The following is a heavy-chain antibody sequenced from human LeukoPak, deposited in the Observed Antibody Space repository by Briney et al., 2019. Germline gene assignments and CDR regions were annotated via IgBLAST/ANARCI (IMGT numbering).Heavy chain of an antibody. Sequence: PGGSLRLSCAASGFTFSYYDMHWVRQATGKGLEWVSVIATGGGTYYAASVEGRFTISRENAKNSVYLQMSSPRAGDTAVYYCARGLPGVRGVDYVFDIWGQGTMVTVSS. J-gene: IGHJ3*02. V-gene: IGHV3-13*04. CDR1: GFTFSYYD. CDR3: ARGLPGVRGVDYVFDI. CDR2: IATGGGT. D-gene: IGHD3-10*01.